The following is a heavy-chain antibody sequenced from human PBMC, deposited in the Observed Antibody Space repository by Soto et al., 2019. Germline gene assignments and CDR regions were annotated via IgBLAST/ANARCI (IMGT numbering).Heavy chain of an antibody. D-gene: IGHD5-18*01. J-gene: IGHJ4*02. CDR1: GFIFSSYG. Sequence: QVQLVESGGGVVQPGKSLRLSCAASGFIFSSYGRHWVRQAPGKGLEWVAVIWYDGSHKYYADSVRGRSTISRDNSKNTLYLQMNSLRADDTAVYYCARELYTYGYLYFDYWGQGTLVTVSS. CDR2: IWYDGSHK. CDR3: ARELYTYGYLYFDY. V-gene: IGHV3-33*01.